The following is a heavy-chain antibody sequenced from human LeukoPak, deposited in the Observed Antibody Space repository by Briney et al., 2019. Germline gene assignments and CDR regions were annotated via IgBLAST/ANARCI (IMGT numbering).Heavy chain of an antibody. CDR3: ARSGVLRYFGNS. Sequence: PGGSLRLSFAASGFTVSSNYMSWVRQAPGKGLDGVSGIYSGGSTYYADSVKGRLNISRAISKNTVYLQMNSLRAEDTAVYYCARSGVLRYFGNSWGQGTLVTVSS. CDR2: IYSGGST. CDR1: GFTVSSNY. V-gene: IGHV3-66*01. J-gene: IGHJ4*02. D-gene: IGHD3-9*01.